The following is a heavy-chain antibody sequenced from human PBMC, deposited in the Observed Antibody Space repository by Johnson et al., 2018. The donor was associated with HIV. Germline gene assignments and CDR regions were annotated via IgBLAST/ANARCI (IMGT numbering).Heavy chain of an antibody. J-gene: IGHJ3*02. D-gene: IGHD3-10*01. Sequence: EVQLVESGGGLVQPGGSLRLSCAASGFTVSSNYMSWVRQAPGKGLEWVSIIFSSGSTYYADSVKGRFTISRDNAKNSLYLQMHSLRAEDTAVYYCVCLRAWTFDIWGQGTMVTVSS. CDR1: GFTVSSNY. CDR2: IFSSGST. V-gene: IGHV3-66*01. CDR3: VCLRAWTFDI.